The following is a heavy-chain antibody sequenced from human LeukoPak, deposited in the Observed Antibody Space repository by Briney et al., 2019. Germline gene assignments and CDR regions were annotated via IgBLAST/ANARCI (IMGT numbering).Heavy chain of an antibody. D-gene: IGHD3-22*01. CDR2: IYYSGST. V-gene: IGHV4-39*01. Sequence: SETLSLTCTVSGDSVSSTGYYWGWIRQPPGKGLEWLGTIYYSGSTYYNPSLKSRVTMSEDTYRNQFSLRLSSVNAADTAVYYCAKAGARYSHSSRLYAFDVWGQGTMVSVSS. J-gene: IGHJ3*01. CDR3: AKAGARYSHSSRLYAFDV. CDR1: GDSVSSTGYY.